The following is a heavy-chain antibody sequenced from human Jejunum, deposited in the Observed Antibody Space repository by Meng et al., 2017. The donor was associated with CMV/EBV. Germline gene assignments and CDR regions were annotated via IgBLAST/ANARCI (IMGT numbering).Heavy chain of an antibody. CDR3: ARDLNHSYGYYFHY. Sequence: LNESGPGWVKSSEALSLPCTVSGGSISTYYWSWIRQPPGKGLEWIGYIYGGNTNYNPSLKSRVTISVDTSKNQFSLSLTSVTAADTAVYYCARDLNHSYGYYFHYWGQGTLVTVSS. CDR2: IYGGNT. V-gene: IGHV4-59*01. CDR1: GGSISTYY. J-gene: IGHJ4*02. D-gene: IGHD5-18*01.